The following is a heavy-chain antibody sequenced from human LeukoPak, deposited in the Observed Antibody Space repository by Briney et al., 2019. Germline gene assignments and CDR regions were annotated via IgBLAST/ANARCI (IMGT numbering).Heavy chain of an antibody. D-gene: IGHD2-21*02. CDR2: ISYDGSNK. CDR1: GFTFSSYA. Sequence: GGSLRLSCAASGFTFSSYAMHRVRQAPGKRLEWVAVISYDGSNKYYADSVKGRFTISRDNSKNTLYLQMNSLRAEDTAVYYCARSNEVVVTAIPLDYWGQGTLVTVSS. V-gene: IGHV3-30-3*01. J-gene: IGHJ4*02. CDR3: ARSNEVVVTAIPLDY.